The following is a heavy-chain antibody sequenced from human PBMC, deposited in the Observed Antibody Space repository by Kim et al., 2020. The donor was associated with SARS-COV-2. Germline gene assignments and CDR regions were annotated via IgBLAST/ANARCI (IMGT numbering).Heavy chain of an antibody. CDR3: ARHLGPQWLDGGDAFDI. CDR1: GGSISSSSYY. J-gene: IGHJ3*02. Sequence: SETLSLTCTVSGGSISSSSYYWGWIRQPPGKGLEWIGSIYYSGSTYYNPSLKSRVTISVDTSKNQFSLKLSSVTAADTAVYYCARHLGPQWLDGGDAFDIWGQGTMVTVSS. D-gene: IGHD6-19*01. CDR2: IYYSGST. V-gene: IGHV4-39*01.